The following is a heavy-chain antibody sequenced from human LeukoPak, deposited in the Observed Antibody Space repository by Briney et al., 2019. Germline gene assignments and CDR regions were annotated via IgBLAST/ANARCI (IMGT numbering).Heavy chain of an antibody. Sequence: GGSLRLSCAASGFTFSSYAMHWVRQAPGKGLEWVAVIRYDGSNKYYADSVKGRFTISRDNSKNTLYLQMNSLRAEDTAVYYCAKDALSFIVATIMGPCYFDYWGQGTLVTVSS. CDR2: IRYDGSNK. D-gene: IGHD5-12*01. V-gene: IGHV3-30*02. J-gene: IGHJ4*02. CDR1: GFTFSSYA. CDR3: AKDALSFIVATIMGPCYFDY.